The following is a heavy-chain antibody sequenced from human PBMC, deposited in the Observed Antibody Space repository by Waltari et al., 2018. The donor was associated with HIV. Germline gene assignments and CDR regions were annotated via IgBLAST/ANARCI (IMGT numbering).Heavy chain of an antibody. J-gene: IGHJ4*02. CDR1: PGSFTGFY. Sequence: QVQLQESGPGLVRPSETLSLTCTVSPGSFTGFYWSWVRQSPVKGLEWIGYIYYSGSATYTSYNPSLKSRVTISLDTSKKQFSLRLSSVTAADTATYSCARNGGSSYAYYFDYWGQGTLVNVSS. CDR3: ARNGGSSYAYYFDY. D-gene: IGHD3-16*01. CDR2: IYYSGSATYT. V-gene: IGHV4-59*01.